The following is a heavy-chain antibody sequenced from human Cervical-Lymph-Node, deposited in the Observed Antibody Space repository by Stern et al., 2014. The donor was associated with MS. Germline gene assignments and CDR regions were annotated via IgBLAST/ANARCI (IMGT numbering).Heavy chain of an antibody. CDR3: ARGQYSKYYFDF. CDR1: GFTVSTNY. CDR2: IYLGGST. D-gene: IGHD5-18*01. V-gene: IGHV3-53*01. J-gene: IGHJ4*02. Sequence: EVQLEESGGGLIQPGGSLRLSCAASGFTVSTNYMTWVRQAPGKGLEWVSVIYLGGSTYYADSVKGRFTISRDNSRNTLYLQMNSLRAEDTAIYYCARGQYSKYYFDFWGQGTLVTVSS.